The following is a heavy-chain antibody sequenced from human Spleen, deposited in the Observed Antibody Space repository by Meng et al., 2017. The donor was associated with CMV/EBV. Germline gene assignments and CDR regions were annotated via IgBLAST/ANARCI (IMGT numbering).Heavy chain of an antibody. CDR2: INHSGST. Sequence: QIHLHLWGAGLVRPTETLTLTCAVYGGSFSGYYCSWIRQPPGKGLEWIGEINHSGSTNYNPSLKSRVTISVDTSKNQFSLKLSSVTAADTAVYYCAGGHKQWLVRDYFDYWGQGTLVTVSS. CDR3: AGGHKQWLVRDYFDY. J-gene: IGHJ4*02. D-gene: IGHD6-19*01. CDR1: GGSFSGYY. V-gene: IGHV4-34*01.